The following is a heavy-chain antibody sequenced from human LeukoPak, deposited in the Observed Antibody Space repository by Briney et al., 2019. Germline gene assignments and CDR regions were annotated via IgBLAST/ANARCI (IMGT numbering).Heavy chain of an antibody. J-gene: IGHJ4*02. Sequence: PSETLSLTCTVSGGSISSSSYYLGWIRQPPGKGLEWIVSIYYSGSTYYNPSLKSRVTISVDTSKNQFSLKLSSVTAADTAVYYCARHGLLWFGESTNFDYWGQGTLVTVSS. D-gene: IGHD3-10*01. CDR3: ARHGLLWFGESTNFDY. CDR1: GGSISSSSYY. CDR2: IYYSGST. V-gene: IGHV4-39*01.